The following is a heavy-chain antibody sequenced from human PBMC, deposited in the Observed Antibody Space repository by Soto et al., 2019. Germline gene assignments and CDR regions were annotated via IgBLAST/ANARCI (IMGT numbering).Heavy chain of an antibody. Sequence: PSETLSLTSTVSNGCIVNYYWSWIRQPPGKGLEWIGFIYYSGSTNYNPSLKSRVTISVDMSKNQHPLRLGSVTAADTAVYYCASRLTEATTTGDGFDIWGQGTMVTVSS. J-gene: IGHJ3*02. CDR3: ASRLTEATTTGDGFDI. V-gene: IGHV4-59*01. CDR2: IYYSGST. CDR1: NGCIVNYY. D-gene: IGHD3-9*01.